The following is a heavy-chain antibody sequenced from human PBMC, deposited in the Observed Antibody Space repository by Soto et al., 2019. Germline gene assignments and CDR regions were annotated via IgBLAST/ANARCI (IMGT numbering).Heavy chain of an antibody. Sequence: EMQLVESGGGLVKPGGSLRLSCSAPGFTFNPYSLNWVRQAPGKGLEWVSSISSGSNYKYYRDSVKGRFTISRDNGKTSLFLQMNSLRVEDTAIYYCSRTSITVGFGMDVWGQGTTVTVSS. D-gene: IGHD4-4*01. V-gene: IGHV3-21*01. J-gene: IGHJ6*02. CDR3: SRTSITVGFGMDV. CDR1: GFTFNPYS. CDR2: ISSGSNYK.